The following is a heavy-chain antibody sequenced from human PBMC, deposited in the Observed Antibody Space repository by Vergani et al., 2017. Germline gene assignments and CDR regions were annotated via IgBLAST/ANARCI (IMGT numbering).Heavy chain of an antibody. CDR3: ARDWGPWDIVVVGNY. Sequence: VQLVESGGGVVQPGGSLRLSCAASGFTFSSYAMHWVRQAPGKGLEWVAVISYDGSNKYYADSVKGRFTISRDNSKNTLYLQMNSLRAEDTAVYYCARDWGPWDIVVVGNYWGQGTLVTVSS. V-gene: IGHV3-30-3*01. CDR2: ISYDGSNK. CDR1: GFTFSSYA. D-gene: IGHD2-2*01. J-gene: IGHJ4*02.